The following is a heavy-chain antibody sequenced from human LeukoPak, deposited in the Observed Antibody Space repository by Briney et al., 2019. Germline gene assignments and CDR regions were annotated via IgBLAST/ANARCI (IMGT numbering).Heavy chain of an antibody. CDR3: AKMIGRGYGDFDY. D-gene: IGHD3-22*01. CDR1: GFTFNGSA. J-gene: IGHJ4*02. Sequence: GGSLRLSCAASGFTFNGSAVHWVRQASGKGLEWVGRIRSKTNNYATAYTASVKGRFTISRDDAKNTAYLQMNSLKTEDTAVYYCAKMIGRGYGDFDYWGQGTLVTVSS. V-gene: IGHV3-73*01. CDR2: IRSKTNNYAT.